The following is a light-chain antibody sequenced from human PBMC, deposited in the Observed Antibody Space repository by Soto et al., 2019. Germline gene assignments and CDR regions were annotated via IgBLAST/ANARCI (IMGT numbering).Light chain of an antibody. CDR2: GLT. CDR3: QQYSAFPMT. CDR1: QTLSPNY. J-gene: IGKJ5*01. Sequence: IVLPQSPGTLSLYPGERVTLSCRASQTLSPNYLAWCQQKPGHPPRLLIYGLTKRATGIPDRFSGSGSGTAFTLTISRLETDDFGVYFCQQYSAFPMTFGQGTRLEIK. V-gene: IGKV3-20*01.